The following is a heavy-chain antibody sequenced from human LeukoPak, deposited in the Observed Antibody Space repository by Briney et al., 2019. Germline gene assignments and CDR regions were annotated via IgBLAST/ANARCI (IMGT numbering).Heavy chain of an antibody. CDR1: GFTFKNYG. Sequence: GGSLRLSCAASGFTFKNYGMSWVRQAPGKGLEWVSYISSSGNSIYYADSVKGRFTISRDNAKNSLYLQMNSLRAEDMAVYYCARGRFGSCWGQGTLVTVSS. J-gene: IGHJ1*01. D-gene: IGHD6-13*01. CDR3: ARGRFGSC. CDR2: ISSSGNSI. V-gene: IGHV3-48*04.